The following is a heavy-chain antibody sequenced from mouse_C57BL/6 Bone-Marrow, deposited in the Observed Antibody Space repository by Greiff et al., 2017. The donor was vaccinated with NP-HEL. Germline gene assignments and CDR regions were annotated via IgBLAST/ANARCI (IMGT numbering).Heavy chain of an antibody. CDR2: ISNGGGST. CDR1: GFTFSDYY. CDR3: ARHYDYGGFYAMDY. J-gene: IGHJ4*01. V-gene: IGHV5-12*01. Sequence: EVKLVESGGGLVQPGGSLKLSCAASGFTFSDYYMYWVRQTPEKRLEWVAYISNGGGSTYYPDTVKGRFTISRDNAKNTLYLQMSRLKSEDTAMYYCARHYDYGGFYAMDYWGQGTSVTVSS. D-gene: IGHD2-4*01.